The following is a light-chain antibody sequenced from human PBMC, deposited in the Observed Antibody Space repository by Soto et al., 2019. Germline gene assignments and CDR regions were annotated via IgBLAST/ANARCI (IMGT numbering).Light chain of an antibody. CDR1: HTISSSY. CDR2: GIS. V-gene: IGKV3-20*01. J-gene: IGKJ1*01. CDR3: QQYVTSSPRT. Sequence: ENVLTQSPGTLSLSPGERATLSCRASHTISSSYLAWYRQKPGQAPRLLMYGISRRATGIPDRFSGSGSGTDFTLTITRLEPEDFAVYYCQQYVTSSPRTFGQGTKVDI.